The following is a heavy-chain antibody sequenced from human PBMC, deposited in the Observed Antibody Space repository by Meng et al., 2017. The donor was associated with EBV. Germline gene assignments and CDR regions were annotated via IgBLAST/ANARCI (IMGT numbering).Heavy chain of an antibody. CDR1: GGPFRRDA. CDR2: LIPMSGAP. CDR3: ASESGRGFTPDF. D-gene: IGHD3-10*01. V-gene: IGHV1-69*01. J-gene: IGHJ4*02. Sequence: QGRVEQSGAEVKRPGSSVKISCKTSGGPFRRDAVSWVRQGPGQGLEWLGGLIPMSGAPHYTQKFQDRVTITADEYTRTHYMELSSLRSDDTAMYYCASESGRGFTPDFWGQGTLVTVSS.